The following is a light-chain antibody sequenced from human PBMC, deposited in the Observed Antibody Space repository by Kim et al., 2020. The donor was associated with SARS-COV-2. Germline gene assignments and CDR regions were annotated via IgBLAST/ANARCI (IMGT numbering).Light chain of an antibody. CDR2: AAS. CDR1: QSVSSY. V-gene: IGKV3-11*01. J-gene: IGKJ4*01. CDR3: QQRSIWPLT. Sequence: YPGERATISCRASQSVSSYLAWYQQKPGQAPRLLIYAASARATGIPARFSGSGSGTDFTLTIRSLEPEDFAVYYCQQRSIWPLTFGGGTKVDIK.